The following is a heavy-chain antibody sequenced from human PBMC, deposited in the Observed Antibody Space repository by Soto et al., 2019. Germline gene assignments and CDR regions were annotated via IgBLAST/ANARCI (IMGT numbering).Heavy chain of an antibody. V-gene: IGHV4-4*07. CDR3: ARLGMGGLRGVYYYYGLDV. D-gene: IGHD3-10*01. Sequence: NPSETLSLTCTVSGVSISSYFWTWIRQPAGKGLEWIGRIYTSGTTNYNPSLKSRVTMSVDTSKKQVSLKLTSVTVADTAVYFCARLGMGGLRGVYYYYGLDVWGQGTTVTVSS. CDR1: GVSISSYF. CDR2: IYTSGTT. J-gene: IGHJ6*02.